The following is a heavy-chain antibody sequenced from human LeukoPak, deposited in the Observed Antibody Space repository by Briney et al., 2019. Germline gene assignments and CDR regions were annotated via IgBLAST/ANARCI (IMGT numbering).Heavy chain of an antibody. V-gene: IGHV3-73*01. CDR1: GFTFSGSA. D-gene: IGHD3-3*01. Sequence: GGSLRLSCAASGFTFSGSAMHWVRQASGKGLEWVGRIRSKANSYATAYAASVKGRFTISRDDSKNTAYLQMNSLKTEDTAVYYCTRHSWSSDAFDIWGQGTMVTDSS. CDR2: IRSKANSYAT. CDR3: TRHSWSSDAFDI. J-gene: IGHJ3*02.